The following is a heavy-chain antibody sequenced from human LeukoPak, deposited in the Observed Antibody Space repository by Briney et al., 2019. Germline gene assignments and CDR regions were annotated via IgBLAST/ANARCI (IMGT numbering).Heavy chain of an antibody. CDR3: AREPPESYHFDY. Sequence: GASVKVSCKASGYTFSGFYVHWVRQAPGQGLEWMGIIKVSGGRTDYAQKFQGRVTMTRDMSTSTVYMELSNLRSEDTAVYYCAREPPESYHFDYSGQGTLVTVSS. J-gene: IGHJ4*02. V-gene: IGHV1-46*01. CDR1: GYTFSGFY. CDR2: IKVSGGRT. D-gene: IGHD2-2*01.